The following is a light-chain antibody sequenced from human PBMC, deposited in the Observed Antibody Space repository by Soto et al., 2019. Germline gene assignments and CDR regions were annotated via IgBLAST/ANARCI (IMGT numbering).Light chain of an antibody. CDR2: DAS. CDR1: QSVSSY. J-gene: IGKJ4*01. V-gene: IGKV3-11*01. Sequence: EIVLTQSPATLSLSQGERDTLSCRASQSVSSYLAWYQQKPGQAPRLLIYDASNRATGIPARFSGSGSGTNFTLPISSLVSEDFAGYYCQQRRNWPPLTFGGGTKVEIK. CDR3: QQRRNWPPLT.